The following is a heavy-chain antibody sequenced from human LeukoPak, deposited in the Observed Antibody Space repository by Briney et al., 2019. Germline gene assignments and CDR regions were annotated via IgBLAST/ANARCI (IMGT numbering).Heavy chain of an antibody. Sequence: PSETLSLTCTVSSGAISTSHWLSWVRQPPGKGLEWIGEIYGSGSTNYNPSLKSRVTISVDTSKNQFSLKLSSVTAADTAVYYCARDLGGSYYFDYWGQGTLVTVSS. CDR1: SGAISTSHW. V-gene: IGHV4-4*02. CDR2: IYGSGST. CDR3: ARDLGGSYYFDY. J-gene: IGHJ4*02. D-gene: IGHD1-26*01.